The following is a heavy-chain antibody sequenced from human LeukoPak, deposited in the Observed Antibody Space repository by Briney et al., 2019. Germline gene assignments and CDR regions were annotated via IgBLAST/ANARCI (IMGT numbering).Heavy chain of an antibody. CDR1: GYTFTGYY. V-gene: IGHV1-2*04. J-gene: IGHJ6*02. D-gene: IGHD2-15*01. CDR2: INPNSGGT. CDR3: ASSRYCSGGSCYSGVDGMDV. Sequence: GASVKVSCKASGYTFTGYYMHWVRQAPGQGLEWMGWINPNSGGTNYAQKFQGWVTMTRDTSISTAYMELSRLRSDDTAVYYCASSRYCSGGSCYSGVDGMDVWGQGTTVTVSS.